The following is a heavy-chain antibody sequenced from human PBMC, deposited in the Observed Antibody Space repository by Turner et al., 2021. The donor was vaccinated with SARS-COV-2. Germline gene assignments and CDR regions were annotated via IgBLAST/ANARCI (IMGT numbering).Heavy chain of an antibody. J-gene: IGHJ6*02. CDR1: GGSISSSSYY. CDR2: IYYSGST. Sequence: QLQLQASGPGLVQPSETLSLTCTVSGGSISSSSYYWGWIRQPPGKGLEWIGGIYYSGSTYYNPSLKSRVTISVDTSKNQFSLKLSSVTAADTAVYYCAGEVVVLTTTHYGMDVWGQGTTVTVSS. CDR3: AGEVVVLTTTHYGMDV. V-gene: IGHV4-39*01. D-gene: IGHD1-26*01.